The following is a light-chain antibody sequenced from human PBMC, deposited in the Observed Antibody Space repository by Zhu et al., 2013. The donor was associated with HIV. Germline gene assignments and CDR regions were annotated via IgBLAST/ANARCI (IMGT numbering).Light chain of an antibody. CDR2: AAS. CDR1: QDINRY. V-gene: IGKV1-9*01. CDR3: QQANSFPLT. J-gene: IGKJ4*01. Sequence: DIQLTQSPSFLSASVGDRVTITCRASQDINRYLAWYQQKPGKPPKLLVYAASTTQSGVPSRFGGRGSGTEFTLTISSLQPEDFATYYCQQANSFPLTFGGGTKVDI.